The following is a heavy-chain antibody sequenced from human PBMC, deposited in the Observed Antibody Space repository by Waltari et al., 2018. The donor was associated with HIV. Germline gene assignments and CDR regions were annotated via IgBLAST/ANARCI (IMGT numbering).Heavy chain of an antibody. CDR1: GFTFSSSA. CDR3: ASIWFGLVGYGMDV. J-gene: IGHJ6*02. Sequence: EVQLLESGGGLVQRGGSMRLSCAASGFTFSSSAMSWVRQAPGKGLEWVSAISGSGGSTYYADSVKGRFTISRDNSKNTLYLQMNSLRAEDTAVYYCASIWFGLVGYGMDVWGQGTTVTVSS. CDR2: ISGSGGST. D-gene: IGHD3-10*01. V-gene: IGHV3-23*01.